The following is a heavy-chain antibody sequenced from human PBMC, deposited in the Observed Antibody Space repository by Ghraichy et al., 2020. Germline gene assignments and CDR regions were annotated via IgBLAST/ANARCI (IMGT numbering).Heavy chain of an antibody. CDR1: GGTFSSYT. V-gene: IGHV1-69*04. CDR3: ARDMFPPPQPYGMDV. Sequence: SVKVSCKASGGTFSSYTISWVRQAPGQGLEWMGRIIPILGIANYAQKFQGRVTITADKSTSTAYMELSSLRSEDTAVYYCARDMFPPPQPYGMDVWGQGTTVTVSS. CDR2: IIPILGIA. J-gene: IGHJ6*02. D-gene: IGHD3-10*02.